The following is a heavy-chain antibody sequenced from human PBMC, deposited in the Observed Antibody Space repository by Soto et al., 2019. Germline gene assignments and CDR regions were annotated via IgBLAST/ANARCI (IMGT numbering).Heavy chain of an antibody. CDR1: GGTFSSYT. V-gene: IGHV1-69*02. J-gene: IGHJ6*02. CDR2: IIPILGIA. D-gene: IGHD3-10*01. CDR3: ARTLGFGELSYYYYGMDV. Sequence: QVQLVQSGAEVKKPGSSVKVSCKASGGTFSSYTISWVRQAPGQGLEWMGRIIPILGIANYAQKFQGRVTITADXXTXTXXMELSSLRSEDTAVYYCARTLGFGELSYYYYGMDVWGQGTTVTVSS.